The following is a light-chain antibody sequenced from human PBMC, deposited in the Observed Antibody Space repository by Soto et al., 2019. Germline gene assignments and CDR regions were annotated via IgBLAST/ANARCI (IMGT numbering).Light chain of an antibody. CDR2: RNN. CDR3: ATWDDSLSNYV. CDR1: SSNIGSNY. Sequence: QSVLTQPPSSSVPPGQGVTISCSGSSSNIGSNYVYWYQHLTGTAPKLLIYRNNQRPSGAPDRFSGSKSGTSASLAISGLRSEDEADYYCATWDDSLSNYVFGTGTKGHRP. J-gene: IGLJ1*01. V-gene: IGLV1-47*01.